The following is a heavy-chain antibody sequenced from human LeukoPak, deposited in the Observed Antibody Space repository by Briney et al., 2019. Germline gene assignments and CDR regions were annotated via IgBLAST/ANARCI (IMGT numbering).Heavy chain of an antibody. CDR3: ARDDLGADHVFDY. CDR1: GFTFSSYW. J-gene: IGHJ4*02. V-gene: IGHV3-7*01. CDR2: IKQDGSEK. D-gene: IGHD1-26*01. Sequence: GGSLRLSCAASGFTFSSYWMSWVRQAPGKGLEWVANIKQDGSEKYYVDPVKGQFTISRDNAKNSLYLQMNSLRAEDTAVYYCARDDLGADHVFDYWGQGTLVTVSS.